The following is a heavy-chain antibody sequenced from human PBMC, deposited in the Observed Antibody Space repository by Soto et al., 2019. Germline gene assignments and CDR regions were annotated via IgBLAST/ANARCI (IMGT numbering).Heavy chain of an antibody. J-gene: IGHJ3*02. V-gene: IGHV1-18*01. CDR3: ARDDGIVVVGDAFDI. Sequence: GASVKVSCKASGYTFTSYGISCVRQAPGQGLEWMGWISAYNGNTNYAQKLQGRVTMTTDTSTSTAYMELRSLRSDDTAVYYCARDDGIVVVGDAFDIWGQGTMVTVSS. D-gene: IGHD2-15*01. CDR2: ISAYNGNT. CDR1: GYTFTSYG.